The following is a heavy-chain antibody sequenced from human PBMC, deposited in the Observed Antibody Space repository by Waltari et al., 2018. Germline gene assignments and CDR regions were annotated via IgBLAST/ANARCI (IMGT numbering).Heavy chain of an antibody. Sequence: QVQLVESGGGVVQPGRSLRLSCAASGFTFSSYGMHWVRQAPGKGLEWVAVIWYDGSNKYYADSVKGRFTISRDNSKNSLYLQMNSLRAGDTAVYYCARGGIRAFDIWGQGTMVTVSS. CDR3: ARGGIRAFDI. J-gene: IGHJ3*02. V-gene: IGHV3-33*01. CDR1: GFTFSSYG. D-gene: IGHD6-13*01. CDR2: IWYDGSNK.